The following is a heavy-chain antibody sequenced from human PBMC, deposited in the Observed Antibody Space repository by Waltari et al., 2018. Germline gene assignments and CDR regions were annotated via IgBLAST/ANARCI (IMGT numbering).Heavy chain of an antibody. J-gene: IGHJ3*02. CDR3: ATTKGNPDAFDI. D-gene: IGHD1-1*01. Sequence: QVQLVQSGAEGKKPGASVKGTCRASGCTFTGYYLHLVRQAPGQGLGWMGWINPNSGGTNYAQKFQGRVTMTRDTSISTAYMELSRLRSDDTAVYYCATTKGNPDAFDIWGQGTMVTVSS. CDR1: GCTFTGYY. V-gene: IGHV1-2*02. CDR2: INPNSGGT.